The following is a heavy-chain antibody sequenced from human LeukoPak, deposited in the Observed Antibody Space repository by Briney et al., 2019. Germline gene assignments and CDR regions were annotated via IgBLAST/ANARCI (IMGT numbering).Heavy chain of an antibody. Sequence: SVKVSCKASRGTFSSYAISWVRQAPGQGLEWMGRIIPIFGTANYAQKFQGRVTITTDESTSTAYMELSSLRSEDTAVYYCAREINDYGEGWGQGTLVTVSS. CDR2: IIPIFGTA. D-gene: IGHD4-17*01. CDR3: AREINDYGEG. V-gene: IGHV1-69*05. J-gene: IGHJ4*02. CDR1: RGTFSSYA.